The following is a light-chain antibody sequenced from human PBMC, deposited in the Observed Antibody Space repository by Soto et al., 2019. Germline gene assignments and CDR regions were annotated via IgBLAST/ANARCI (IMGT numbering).Light chain of an antibody. V-gene: IGLV2-14*01. CDR2: EVT. CDR1: SGDIGSYNR. J-gene: IGLJ1*01. CDR3: SSYTNSTTLYV. Sequence: QSALTQPASVSGSPGQSITISCTGTSGDIGSYNRVSWYQQHPGKAPKLIIYEVTDRPSGVSNRFSGSKSGNTASLTISGLQAEDEAEYYCSSYTNSTTLYVFGTGTKLTVL.